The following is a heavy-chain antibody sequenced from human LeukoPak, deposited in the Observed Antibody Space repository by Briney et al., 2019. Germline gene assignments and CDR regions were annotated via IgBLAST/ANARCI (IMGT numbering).Heavy chain of an antibody. V-gene: IGHV3-21*01. J-gene: IGHJ4*02. D-gene: IGHD3-22*01. CDR2: ISSGSSYI. CDR1: GFTFSSYS. Sequence: PGGSLRLSCAASGFTFSSYSMNWVRQAPGKGLEWVSSISSGSSYIYYADSVKGRFTISRDNAKNSLYLQMNSLRAEDTAVCYCAREDSSGYYFVWGQGTLVTVSS. CDR3: AREDSSGYYFV.